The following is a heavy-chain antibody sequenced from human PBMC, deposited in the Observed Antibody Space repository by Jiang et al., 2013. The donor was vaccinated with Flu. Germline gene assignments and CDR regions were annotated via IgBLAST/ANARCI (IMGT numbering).Heavy chain of an antibody. V-gene: IGHV1-2*06. J-gene: IGHJ4*02. CDR1: GYTFTGQY. CDR3: ARDIFRGYAIDY. D-gene: IGHD6-25*01. CDR2: MNPNGGGA. Sequence: SGAEVKKPGASVKVSCKASGYTFTGQYMHWVRQAPGQGLEWMGQMNPNGGGANYAQKFQGRVTMTRDTSISTAYMELSRLTSDDTAVYYCARDIFRGYAIDYWGQGTLVTVSS.